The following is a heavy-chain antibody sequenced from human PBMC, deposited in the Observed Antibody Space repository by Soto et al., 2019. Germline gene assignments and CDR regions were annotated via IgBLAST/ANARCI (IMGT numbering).Heavy chain of an antibody. V-gene: IGHV1-69*02. J-gene: IGHJ5*01. Sequence: QVQLVQSGAELKKPGSSVKVSCKTSGGTFTASIFSWVRQAPGQGLEWMGRVIPFSDITDYAEKLQDRLAITADQSTTTLYMELSSLRSEDTAVYSCARDELGATFVSWGQGTLVTVSS. CDR3: ARDELGATFVS. CDR1: GGTFTASI. D-gene: IGHD1-26*01. CDR2: VIPFSDIT.